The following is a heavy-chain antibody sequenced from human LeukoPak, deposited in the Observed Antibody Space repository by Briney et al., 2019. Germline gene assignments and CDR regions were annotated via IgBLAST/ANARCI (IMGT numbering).Heavy chain of an antibody. CDR3: ARGRCSSSWSTYNWFDP. J-gene: IGHJ5*02. CDR2: INHSGST. D-gene: IGHD6-13*01. Sequence: SETLSLTCAVYGGSFSGYYWSWIRQPPGKGLEWIGEINHSGSTNYNPSLKSRVTISVDTSKNQFSLKLSSVTAADTAVYYCARGRCSSSWSTYNWFDPWGQGTLVTVSS. CDR1: GGSFSGYY. V-gene: IGHV4-34*01.